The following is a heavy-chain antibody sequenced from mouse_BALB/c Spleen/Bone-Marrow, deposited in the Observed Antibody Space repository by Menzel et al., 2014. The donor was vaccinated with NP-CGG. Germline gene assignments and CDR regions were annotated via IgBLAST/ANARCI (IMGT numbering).Heavy chain of an antibody. CDR3: ARQGYYGSSDY. D-gene: IGHD1-1*01. CDR1: GFDFSRYW. J-gene: IGHJ2*01. V-gene: IGHV4-1*02. Sequence: EVKVIESGGGLVQPGGSLKLSCAASGFDFSRYWTSWVRQAPGKGLEWIGEINPDSSTINYTPSLKDKFTISRDNAKNTLYLQMSKVRSEDTALYYCARQGYYGSSDYWGQGTTLTVSS. CDR2: INPDSSTI.